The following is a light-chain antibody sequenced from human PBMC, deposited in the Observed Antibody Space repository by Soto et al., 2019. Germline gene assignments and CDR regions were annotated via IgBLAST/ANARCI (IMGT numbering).Light chain of an antibody. CDR3: QHYNNWPPWT. Sequence: EMVMTQSPATLSVSPGERVTLSCRASQSISGHLAWYQQKRGQAPRLLIYGASTRATGIPARFSGSGSGTEFTLTINGLQSEDFAVYDCQHYNNWPPWTFGRGTTVEI. V-gene: IGKV3-15*01. J-gene: IGKJ1*01. CDR2: GAS. CDR1: QSISGH.